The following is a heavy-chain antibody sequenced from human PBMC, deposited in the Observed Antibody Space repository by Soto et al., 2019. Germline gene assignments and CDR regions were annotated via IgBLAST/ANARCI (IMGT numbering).Heavy chain of an antibody. CDR2: INTSGDT. CDR3: VRGRDSGLYYFDS. CDR1: GFTFGIYD. J-gene: IGHJ4*02. Sequence: GGSLRLSCAASGFTFGIYDMHWVRQATGKGLEWVSTINTSGDTYSPGSVKGRFTISRENAKNSLYLQMNSLRVDDTAVYFCVRGRDSGLYYFDSWGQGTLVTVSS. V-gene: IGHV3-13*01. D-gene: IGHD2-21*01.